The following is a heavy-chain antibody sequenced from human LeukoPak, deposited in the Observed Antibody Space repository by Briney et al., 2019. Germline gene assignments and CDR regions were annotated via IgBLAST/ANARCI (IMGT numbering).Heavy chain of an antibody. CDR1: GFTFSSYA. D-gene: IGHD1-26*01. CDR3: ATSSGSYYYFDY. J-gene: IGHJ4*02. CDR2: ISYDGSNK. V-gene: IGHV3-30*04. Sequence: GGSLRLSCAASGFTFSSYAMHWVLQAPGKGLEWVAVISYDGSNKYYADSVKGRFTISRDNSKNTLYLQMNSLRAEDTAVYYCATSSGSYYYFDYWGQGTLVTVSS.